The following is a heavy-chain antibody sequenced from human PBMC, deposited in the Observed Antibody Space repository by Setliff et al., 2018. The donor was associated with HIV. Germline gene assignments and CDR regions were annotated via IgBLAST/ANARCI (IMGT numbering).Heavy chain of an antibody. CDR3: VRVPDY. J-gene: IGHJ4*02. CDR1: GGSFSGYY. CDR2: IYTSGST. V-gene: IGHV4-59*10. Sequence: PSETLSLTCAVYGGSFSGYYWSWIRQPAGKGLEWIGRIYTSGSTNYNPSLKSRVTMSVDTSKNQFSLKLSSVTAADTAVYYCVRVPDYWGPGTLVTVSS.